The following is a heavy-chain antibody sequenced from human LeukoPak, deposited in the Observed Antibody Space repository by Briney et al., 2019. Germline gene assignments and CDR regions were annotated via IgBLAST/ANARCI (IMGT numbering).Heavy chain of an antibody. Sequence: PGGSLRLSCAASGFTVSDNYMSWVRQAPGKGLEWVAVISYDGSNKYYADSVKGRFTISRDNSKNTLYLQMNSLRAEDTAVYYCARRYYWGQGTLVTVPS. CDR2: ISYDGSNK. V-gene: IGHV3-30-3*01. J-gene: IGHJ4*02. CDR3: ARRYY. CDR1: GFTVSDNY.